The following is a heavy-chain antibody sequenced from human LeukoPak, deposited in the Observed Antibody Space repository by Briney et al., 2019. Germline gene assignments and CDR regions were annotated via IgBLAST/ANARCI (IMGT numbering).Heavy chain of an antibody. CDR2: INAGNGNT. J-gene: IGHJ4*02. V-gene: IGHV1-3*01. Sequence: GASVKVSCKASGYTFTSYAMHWVRQAPRQRLEWMGWINAGNGNTKYSQKFQGRVTITRDTSASTAYTELSSLRSEDTAVYYCAREGGDPMFDYWGQGTLVPVSS. CDR1: GYTFTSYA. CDR3: AREGGDPMFDY. D-gene: IGHD2-21*02.